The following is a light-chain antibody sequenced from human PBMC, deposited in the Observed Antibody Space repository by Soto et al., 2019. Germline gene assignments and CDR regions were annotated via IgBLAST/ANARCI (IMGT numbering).Light chain of an antibody. CDR1: QSVSSN. V-gene: IGKV3-15*01. CDR3: QQYYSYPFT. CDR2: GAS. J-gene: IGKJ3*01. Sequence: EIVMTQSPATLSVSPGERATLSCRASQSVSSNLAWYQQKPGQAPRLLIYGASTRATGIPARFSGSGSGTEFTLTISSLQSEDFAVYYCQQYYSYPFTFGPWTKVDIK.